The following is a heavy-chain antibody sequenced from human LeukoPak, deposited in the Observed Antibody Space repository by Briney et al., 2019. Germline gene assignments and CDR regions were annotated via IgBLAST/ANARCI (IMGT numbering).Heavy chain of an antibody. CDR2: ISGSGGCT. D-gene: IGHD3-3*01. CDR1: GFTFSSYA. J-gene: IGHJ4*02. V-gene: IGHV3-23*01. Sequence: GGSLRLSCAASGFTFSSYAMSWVRQAPGKGLEWVSAISGSGGCTYYADSVKGRFNISRDNSKNTLYLQMNSLRAEDTAVYYCARDHDFWSGGGYWGQGTLVTVSS. CDR3: ARDHDFWSGGGY.